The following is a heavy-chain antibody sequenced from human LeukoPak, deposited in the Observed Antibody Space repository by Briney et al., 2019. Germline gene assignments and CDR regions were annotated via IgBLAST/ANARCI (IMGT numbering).Heavy chain of an antibody. V-gene: IGHV3-21*04. CDR2: ISSSGIYM. D-gene: IGHD6-6*01. CDR3: ARGVYNFDP. J-gene: IGHJ5*02. Sequence: GGSLRLSCAASAFTFSSYSMNWVRQAPGKGLEWVSSISSSGIYMYYADSVKGRFTISRDNAKNSLYLQMNSLRAEDTAVYYCARGVYNFDPWGQGTLVTVSS. CDR1: AFTFSSYS.